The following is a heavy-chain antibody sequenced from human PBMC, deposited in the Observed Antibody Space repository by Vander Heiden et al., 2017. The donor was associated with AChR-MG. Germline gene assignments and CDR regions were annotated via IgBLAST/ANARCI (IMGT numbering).Heavy chain of an antibody. CDR1: GYTFTNYD. V-gene: IGHV1-8*01. CDR3: ARGFGHYDFWSGQGY. J-gene: IGHJ4*02. Sequence: QVQLVQSWAEVKKPGASVKVSCKASGYTFTNYDINLVRQATGQWLEWMGWMNPNSGNTGYAQKFQGRVTMTRNTSISTAYMELSSLRSEDTAVYYCARGFGHYDFWSGQGYWGQGTLVTVSS. CDR2: MNPNSGNT. D-gene: IGHD3-3*01.